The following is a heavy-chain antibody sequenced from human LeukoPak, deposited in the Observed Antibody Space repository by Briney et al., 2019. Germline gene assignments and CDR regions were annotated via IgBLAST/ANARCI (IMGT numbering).Heavy chain of an antibody. J-gene: IGHJ4*02. Sequence: GASVKVSCKTSGYTXTDSYIHWLRRAPGQGLEWMGCIHPNSGGTNYAQKFQGRVTMTRDTPSSTAFLEVSRLRADDTAVYYCARDKQFVHFDSWGQGTMVTVSS. V-gene: IGHV1-2*02. CDR3: ARDKQFVHFDS. CDR2: IHPNSGGT. CDR1: GYTXTDSY. D-gene: IGHD6-6*01.